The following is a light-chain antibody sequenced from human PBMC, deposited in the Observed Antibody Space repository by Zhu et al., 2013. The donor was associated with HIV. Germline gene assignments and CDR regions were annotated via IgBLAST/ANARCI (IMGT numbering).Light chain of an antibody. CDR3: MQGTHWPPIT. V-gene: IGKV2-30*02. CDR2: KVS. Sequence: DVVMTQSPLSLTVTLGQPASISCRSSQSLLHSDGNTYLNWFQQRPGQSPRRLIFKVSIRDSGVPDRFSGSGSGTDFTLKISRVEAEDIGIYYCMQGTHWPPITFGQGTRLEIK. CDR1: QSLLHSDGNTY. J-gene: IGKJ5*01.